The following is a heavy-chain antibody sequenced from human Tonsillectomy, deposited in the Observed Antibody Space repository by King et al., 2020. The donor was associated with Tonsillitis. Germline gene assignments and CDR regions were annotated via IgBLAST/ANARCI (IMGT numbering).Heavy chain of an antibody. V-gene: IGHV3-15*01. CDR1: GFTFSNAW. J-gene: IGHJ6*02. D-gene: IGHD2-2*01. Sequence: LVESGGGLVKPGGSLRLSCAASGFTFSNAWMSWVRQAPGKGLEWVGRIKSKTDGGTMDYAAPVKGRFTISRDDSKNTLYLQMNSLKTEDTAVYFCTTVSPICSSTSCYYYYGMDVWGQGTTVTVSS. CDR2: IKSKTDGGTM. CDR3: TTVSPICSSTSCYYYYGMDV.